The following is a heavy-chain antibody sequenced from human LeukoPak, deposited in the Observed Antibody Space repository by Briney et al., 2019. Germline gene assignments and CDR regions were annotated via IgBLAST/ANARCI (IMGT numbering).Heavy chain of an antibody. V-gene: IGHV4-31*03. D-gene: IGHD5-12*01. CDR2: IYYSGGT. CDR3: ASSEATATPPPYGMDV. J-gene: IGHJ6*02. Sequence: SETLPLTCTVSGGAISSGGYYWSWIRQHPGKGLEWIGYIYYSGGTFYNPSLKSRVTISVDTSNNQFSLKLSSVTAADTAVYYCASSEATATPPPYGMDVWGQGTTVTVSS. CDR1: GGAISSGGYY.